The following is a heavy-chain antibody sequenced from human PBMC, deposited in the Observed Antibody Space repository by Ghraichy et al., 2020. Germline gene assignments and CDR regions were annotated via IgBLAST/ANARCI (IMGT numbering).Heavy chain of an antibody. Sequence: GESLNISCAASGFIFSGSTMHWVRQASGKGLEWVGRIRSKANNYATAYAASVKGRFTISRDDSKNTAFLQMNSLKTEDTAVYYCSRHDPRDYYYYMDVWGKGTTVTVSS. J-gene: IGHJ6*03. V-gene: IGHV3-73*01. CDR3: SRHDPRDYYYYMDV. CDR2: IRSKANNYAT. CDR1: GFIFSGST.